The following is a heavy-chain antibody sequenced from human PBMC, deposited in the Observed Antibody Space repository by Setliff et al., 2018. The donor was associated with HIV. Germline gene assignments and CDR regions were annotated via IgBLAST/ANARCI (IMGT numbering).Heavy chain of an antibody. CDR2: IIPILGIA. J-gene: IGHJ4*03. D-gene: IGHD3-22*01. Sequence: GASVKVSCKASGGTFSSYAISWVRQAPGQGLEWMGGIIPILGIANYAQKFQGRVTITADKSTSTAYMELSSLRSEDTAVYYCALYYYDSSGYYDLDYWGQGTTVTVS. V-gene: IGHV1-69*10. CDR1: GGTFSSYA. CDR3: ALYYYDSSGYYDLDY.